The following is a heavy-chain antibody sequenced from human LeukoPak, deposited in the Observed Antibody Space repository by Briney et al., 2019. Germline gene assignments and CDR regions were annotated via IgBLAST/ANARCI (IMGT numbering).Heavy chain of an antibody. D-gene: IGHD3-22*01. V-gene: IGHV3-7*01. CDR3: ARGTYDSSGPGD. CDR2: IKQDGSEK. J-gene: IGHJ4*02. CDR1: GFIFSSYW. Sequence: GGSLRLSCAASGFIFSSYWMSWVRQAPGKGLEWVANIKQDGSEKYYVDSVKGRFTISRDNAKNSLYLQMNSLRAEDTAVYYCARGTYDSSGPGDWGQGTLVTVSS.